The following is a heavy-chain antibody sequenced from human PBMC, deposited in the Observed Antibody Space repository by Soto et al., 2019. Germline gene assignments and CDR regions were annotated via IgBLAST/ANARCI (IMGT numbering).Heavy chain of an antibody. CDR3: AKDQAGSGWYNLDFGMDV. CDR1: GFTFSSYA. CDR2: ISGSGGST. D-gene: IGHD6-19*01. J-gene: IGHJ6*02. V-gene: IGHV3-23*01. Sequence: GGSLRLSCAASGFTFSSYAMSWVRQAPGKGLEWVSAISGSGGSTYYADSVKGRFTISRDNSKNTLYLQMNSLRAEDTAVYYCAKDQAGSGWYNLDFGMDVWGQGTTVTVSS.